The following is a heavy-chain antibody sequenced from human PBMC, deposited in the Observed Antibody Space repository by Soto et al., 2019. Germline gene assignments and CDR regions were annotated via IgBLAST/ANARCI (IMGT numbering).Heavy chain of an antibody. CDR2: INAGNGNT. V-gene: IGHV1-3*01. J-gene: IGHJ4*02. CDR3: ARGPMTTGYYKGSLAY. D-gene: IGHD3-9*01. Sequence: GASVKVSCKASGYTFTSYGISWVRQAPGQRLEWMGWINAGNGNTKYSQKFQGRVTITRDTSASTAYMELSSLRSEDTAVYYCARGPMTTGYYKGSLAYWGQGTLVNVSS. CDR1: GYTFTSYG.